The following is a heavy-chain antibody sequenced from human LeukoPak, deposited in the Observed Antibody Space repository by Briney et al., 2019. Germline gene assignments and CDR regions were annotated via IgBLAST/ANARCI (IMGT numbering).Heavy chain of an antibody. Sequence: PGGSLRLSCAASGFTFDDYAMDWVRQAPGKGLVWVSGISWNSGSIGYADSVKGRFAIARSNAKNSLYLQMNSLRAEDTALYYCAKDTASNYDTMDVWGQGTTVTVSS. CDR1: GFTFDDYA. D-gene: IGHD3-9*01. V-gene: IGHV3-9*01. CDR2: ISWNSGSI. J-gene: IGHJ6*02. CDR3: AKDTASNYDTMDV.